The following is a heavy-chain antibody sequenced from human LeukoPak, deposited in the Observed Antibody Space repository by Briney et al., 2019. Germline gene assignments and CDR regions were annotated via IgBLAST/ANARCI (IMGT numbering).Heavy chain of an antibody. J-gene: IGHJ4*02. CDR2: IWNDGKKA. Sequence: PGGSLRLSCAASGLTFSTYGFHWIRQAPGKRLEWVSLIWNDGKKAEYADSVKGRFTIFRDNSKNTVYLQMNSLRAEDTAVYYCVRDICNSGNKYFDYWGQGTLVTVSS. D-gene: IGHD2/OR15-2a*01. CDR3: VRDICNSGNKYFDY. CDR1: GLTFSTYG. V-gene: IGHV3-33*01.